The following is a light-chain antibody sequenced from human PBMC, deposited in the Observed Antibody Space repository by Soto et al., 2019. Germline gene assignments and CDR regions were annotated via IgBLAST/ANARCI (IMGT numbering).Light chain of an antibody. CDR1: QSVYSN. J-gene: IGKJ4*01. CDR3: QQYNNWPPAT. V-gene: IGKV3-15*01. Sequence: EIVMTQSPATLSVSPGERATLSCRASQSVYSNLAWYQQKPGQGPRLLIYGASTRATGIPARFSGSGSGTEYTLTISSLQSEDFAVYYCQQYNNWPPATFGGGTKVEIK. CDR2: GAS.